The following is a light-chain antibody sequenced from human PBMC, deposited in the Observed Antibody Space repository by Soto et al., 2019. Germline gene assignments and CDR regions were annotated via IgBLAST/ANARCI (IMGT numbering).Light chain of an antibody. Sequence: EIVMRQSPATLSVSPGERATLSCRASQSIGSNLAWYQQKPGQAPRLLIYDASTRHTDIPARFSGSGSGTDFTLTISSLQSEDFAVYFCQQYNIWPPWTFGQGTKV. CDR2: DAS. J-gene: IGKJ1*01. CDR1: QSIGSN. CDR3: QQYNIWPPWT. V-gene: IGKV3-15*01.